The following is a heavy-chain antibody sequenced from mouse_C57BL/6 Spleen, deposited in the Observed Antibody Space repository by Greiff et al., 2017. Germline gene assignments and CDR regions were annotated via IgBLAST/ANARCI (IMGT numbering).Heavy chain of an antibody. CDR1: GYTFTSYG. Sequence: QVQLQQSGAELARPGASVKLSCKASGYTFTSYGISWVKQRTGQGLEWIGDIYPRSGNTYYNEKLKGKATLTADKASSTAYMELRSLTSEDSAVYVCARDAETAQATPFAYWGQGTLVTVSA. V-gene: IGHV1-81*01. J-gene: IGHJ3*01. D-gene: IGHD3-2*02. CDR2: IYPRSGNT. CDR3: ARDAETAQATPFAY.